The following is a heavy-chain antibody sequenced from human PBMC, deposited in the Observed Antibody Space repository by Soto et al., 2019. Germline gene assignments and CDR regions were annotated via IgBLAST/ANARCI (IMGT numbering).Heavy chain of an antibody. CDR3: ARQRDRLRYFDWLFEWGRFDY. V-gene: IGHV4-39*01. D-gene: IGHD3-9*01. CDR2: IYYSGST. Sequence: QLQLQESGPGLVKPSETLSLTCTVSGGSISSSSYYWGWIRQPPGKGLEWIGSIYYSGSTYYNPSLKSRVTISVDTSKNQFSLKLSSVTAADTAVYYCARQRDRLRYFDWLFEWGRFDYWGQGTLVTVSS. CDR1: GGSISSSSYY. J-gene: IGHJ4*02.